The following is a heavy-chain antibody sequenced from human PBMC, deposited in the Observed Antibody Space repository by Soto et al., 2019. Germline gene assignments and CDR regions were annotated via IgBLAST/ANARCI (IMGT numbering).Heavy chain of an antibody. CDR2: IWYDGSNK. Sequence: QVQLVESGGGVVQPGRSLRLSCAASGFTFSSYGMHWVRQAPGKGLEWVAVIWYDGSNKDYADSVKGRFTISRDNSKNTLYLQMNSLRAEDTAVYYCARDGSGILDWLSHWGQGTLVTVSS. CDR1: GFTFSSYG. V-gene: IGHV3-33*01. CDR3: ARDGSGILDWLSH. D-gene: IGHD1-1*01. J-gene: IGHJ5*02.